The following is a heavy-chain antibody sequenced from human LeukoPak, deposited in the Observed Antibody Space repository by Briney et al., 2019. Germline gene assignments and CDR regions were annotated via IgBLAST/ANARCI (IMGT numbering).Heavy chain of an antibody. Sequence: PSETLSLTCTVSGGSVSSSSYYWGWIRQPPGKGLEWIGSIYYSGSTYYNPSLKSRVTISVDTSKNQFSLKLSSVTAADTAVYYCARSGGPRGPFDYWGQGTLVTVSS. J-gene: IGHJ4*02. CDR3: ARSGGPRGPFDY. CDR2: IYYSGST. D-gene: IGHD3-16*01. V-gene: IGHV4-39*07. CDR1: GGSVSSSSYY.